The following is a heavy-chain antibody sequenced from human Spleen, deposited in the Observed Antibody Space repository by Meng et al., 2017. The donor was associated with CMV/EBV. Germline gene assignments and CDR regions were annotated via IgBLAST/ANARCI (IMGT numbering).Heavy chain of an antibody. Sequence: GESLKISCGTSGFTFNEHYMSWIRQAPGKGLEWVSFIRSKSYGGTTLYAASVKGRFTISRDDSKGVAYLQMNSLRTEDTAIYYCTRTWLTGDTYYFDYWGQGTLVTVSS. J-gene: IGHJ4*02. D-gene: IGHD7-27*01. V-gene: IGHV3-49*03. CDR1: GFTFNEHY. CDR3: TRTWLTGDTYYFDY. CDR2: IRSKSYGGTT.